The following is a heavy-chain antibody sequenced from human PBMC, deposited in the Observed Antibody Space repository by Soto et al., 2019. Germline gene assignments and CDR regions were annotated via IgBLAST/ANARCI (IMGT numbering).Heavy chain of an antibody. CDR3: ARDMYVDYGMDV. CDR1: GDSVSSNSAA. D-gene: IGHD2-8*01. V-gene: IGHV6-1*01. CDR2: TYYRSKWYN. Sequence: SQTLSLTCAISGDSVSSNSAAWNWIRHSPSRGLELLGRTYYRSKWYNDYAVSVKSRITINPHTSKNQFSLQLNSVTPEDTAVYYCARDMYVDYGMDVWGQGTTVIVSS. J-gene: IGHJ6*02.